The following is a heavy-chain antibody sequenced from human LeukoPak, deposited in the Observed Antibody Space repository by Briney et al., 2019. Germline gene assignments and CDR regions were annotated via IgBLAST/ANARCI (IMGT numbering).Heavy chain of an antibody. J-gene: IGHJ4*02. V-gene: IGHV3-21*01. D-gene: IGHD2-15*01. CDR3: ARGGYCSGGSCHYFDY. CDR2: ISSSSSYI. Sequence: GGSLRLSCAASGFTFSSYSMNWVRQAPGKGLEWVSSISSSSSYIYYADSVKGRFTISRDNSKNTLFLQMNSLRAEDTAAYYCARGGYCSGGSCHYFDYWGQGTLVTVSS. CDR1: GFTFSSYS.